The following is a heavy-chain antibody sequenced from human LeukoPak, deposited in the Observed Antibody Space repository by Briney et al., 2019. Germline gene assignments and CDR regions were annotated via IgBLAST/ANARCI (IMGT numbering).Heavy chain of an antibody. J-gene: IGHJ3*02. Sequence: GGSLRLSCAASGFTFSSNYMSWVRQAPGKGLEWVSVIYSGGSTYYSDSVKGRFTISRDNSKNTLYLQMNSLRAEVTAVYYCARGATTDAFDIWGQGTMVTVSS. V-gene: IGHV3-53*01. CDR2: IYSGGST. D-gene: IGHD1-7*01. CDR1: GFTFSSNY. CDR3: ARGATTDAFDI.